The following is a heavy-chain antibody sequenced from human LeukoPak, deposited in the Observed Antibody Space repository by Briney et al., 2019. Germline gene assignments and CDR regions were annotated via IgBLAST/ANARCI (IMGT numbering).Heavy chain of an antibody. CDR1: GGSISGYY. CDR2: IYYSGST. Sequence: KSSETLSLTCTVSGGSISGYYGSWIRQPPGKGLEWIGYIYYSGSTSYNPSLKSRVTISVDPSQSHISLKLSSVTAADTAVYYCARGEGVYYYDSSGPLRAGYFDYWGQGTLVTVSS. CDR3: ARGEGVYYYDSSGPLRAGYFDY. V-gene: IGHV4-59*01. J-gene: IGHJ4*02. D-gene: IGHD3-22*01.